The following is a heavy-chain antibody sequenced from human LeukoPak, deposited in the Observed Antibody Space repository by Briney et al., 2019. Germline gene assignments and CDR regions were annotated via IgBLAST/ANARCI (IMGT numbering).Heavy chain of an antibody. V-gene: IGHV3-21*01. CDR3: ARDSLNAVAGTNYYYYYGMDV. CDR1: GFTFSSYS. J-gene: IGHJ6*02. Sequence: GGSLRLSCAASGFTFSSYSMNWVRQAPGKGLEWVSSISSSSYIYYADSVKGRFTISRDNAKNSLYLQMNSLRAEDTAVYYCARDSLNAVAGTNYYYYYGMDVWGQGTTVTVSS. D-gene: IGHD6-19*01. CDR2: ISSSSYI.